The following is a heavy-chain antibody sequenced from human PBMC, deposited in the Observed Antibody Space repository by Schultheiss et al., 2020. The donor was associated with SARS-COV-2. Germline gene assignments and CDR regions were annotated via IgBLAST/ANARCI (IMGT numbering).Heavy chain of an antibody. J-gene: IGHJ2*01. V-gene: IGHV1-2*02. CDR3: AREVSKYCDL. CDR2: INPNSGGT. CDR1: GYTFTSYG. Sequence: ASVKVSCKASGYTFTSYGISWVRQAPGQGLEWMGWINPNSGGTNYAQKFQGRVTMTSDTSISTAYMELSRLRSDDTAVYYCAREVSKYCDLWGRGTLVTVSS.